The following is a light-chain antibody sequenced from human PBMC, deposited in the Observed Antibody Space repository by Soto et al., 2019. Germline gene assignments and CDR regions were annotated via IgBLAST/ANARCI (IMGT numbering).Light chain of an antibody. J-gene: IGKJ1*01. Sequence: EIVMTQSPATLSVSPGERATLSCRASQSVSNNLAWYRHKPGQAPRLLIYGPSTRATGIPARFSGSGSGTECTLTISSLQSEDFAVYYCQQYNNWPWTFGQGTKVEIK. CDR2: GPS. V-gene: IGKV3-15*01. CDR3: QQYNNWPWT. CDR1: QSVSNN.